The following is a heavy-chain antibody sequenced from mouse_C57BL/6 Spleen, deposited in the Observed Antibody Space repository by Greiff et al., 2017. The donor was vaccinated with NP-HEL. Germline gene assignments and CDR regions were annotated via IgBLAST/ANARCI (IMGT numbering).Heavy chain of an antibody. D-gene: IGHD1-1*01. J-gene: IGHJ1*03. CDR1: GFSLSTSGMG. CDR2: IYWDDDK. Sequence: QVTLKESGPGILQSSQTLSLTCSFSGFSLSTSGMGVSWIRQPSGKGLEWLAHIYWDDDKRYNPSLKSRLTISKDTSRNQVFLKITSVDTADTATYYCARRARGTTVVHWYFDVWGTGTTVTVSS. V-gene: IGHV8-12*01. CDR3: ARRARGTTVVHWYFDV.